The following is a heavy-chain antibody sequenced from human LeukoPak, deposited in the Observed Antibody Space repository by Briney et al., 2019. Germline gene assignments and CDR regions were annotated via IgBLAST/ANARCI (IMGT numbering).Heavy chain of an antibody. CDR3: AKELFYGTQLDSSSWPFDY. CDR1: GFTFDDYA. J-gene: IGHJ4*02. CDR2: ISWNSGSI. D-gene: IGHD6-13*01. Sequence: GRSLRLSCAASGFTFDDYAMHWVRQAPGKGLEWVSGISWNSGSIGYADSVKGRFTISRDNAKNSLYLQMNSLRAEDTALYYCAKELFYGTQLDSSSWPFDYWGQGTLVTVSS. V-gene: IGHV3-9*01.